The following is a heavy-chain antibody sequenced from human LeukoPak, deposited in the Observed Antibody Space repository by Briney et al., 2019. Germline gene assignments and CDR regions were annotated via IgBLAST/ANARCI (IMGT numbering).Heavy chain of an antibody. Sequence: SETLSLTCTVSGGSISSYYWSWNRQPPGKGLEWIGYIYTSGSTNYNPSLKSRVTISVDTSKNQFSLKLSSVTAADTAVYYCARHKRSSSWSEAPFDYWGQGTLVTVSS. CDR3: ARHKRSSSWSEAPFDY. J-gene: IGHJ4*02. CDR1: GGSISSYY. CDR2: IYTSGST. V-gene: IGHV4-4*09. D-gene: IGHD6-13*01.